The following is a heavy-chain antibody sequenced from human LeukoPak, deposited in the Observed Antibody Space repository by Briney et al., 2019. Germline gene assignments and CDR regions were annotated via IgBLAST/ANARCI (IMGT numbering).Heavy chain of an antibody. Sequence: GGSLRLSCTASGFTFSSYSMNWVRQAPGKGLEWVSYISSSGSTIYYADSVKGRFTISRDNAKNSLYLQMNSLRAEDTAVYYCARDLSLYCSGGSCYSLNYWGQGTLVTVSS. D-gene: IGHD2-15*01. CDR3: ARDLSLYCSGGSCYSLNY. J-gene: IGHJ4*02. V-gene: IGHV3-48*04. CDR2: ISSSGSTI. CDR1: GFTFSSYS.